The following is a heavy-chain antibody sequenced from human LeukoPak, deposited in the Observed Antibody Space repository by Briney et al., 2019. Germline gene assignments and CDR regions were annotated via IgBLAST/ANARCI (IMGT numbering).Heavy chain of an antibody. CDR3: ARGPGSSGGAYVGDY. CDR1: GFTFSNYW. CDR2: IDGGGNNR. V-gene: IGHV3-74*01. D-gene: IGHD3-22*01. J-gene: IGHJ4*01. Sequence: GGSLRLSCAASGFTFSNYWMHWVRQVPGKGLVWVSRIDGGGNNRNYADSVKGRFSISRDNVKSTLYLQMDSLRAEDTAVYYCARGPGSSGGAYVGDYWGHGTLVTVSS.